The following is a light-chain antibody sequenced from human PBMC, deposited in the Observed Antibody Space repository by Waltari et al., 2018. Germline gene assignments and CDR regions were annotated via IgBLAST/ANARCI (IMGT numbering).Light chain of an antibody. CDR2: GTS. Sequence: VLTQSPGPLSLSPGEKATPSCRASQSVSNNYLLWYQQKPGQAPRVLIYGTSNRATGIPDRFSGSGSGTDFTLTISRLEPEDFAVYYCQQFVSSPRTFGQGTKVEFK. CDR1: QSVSNNY. CDR3: QQFVSSPRT. V-gene: IGKV3-20*01. J-gene: IGKJ1*01.